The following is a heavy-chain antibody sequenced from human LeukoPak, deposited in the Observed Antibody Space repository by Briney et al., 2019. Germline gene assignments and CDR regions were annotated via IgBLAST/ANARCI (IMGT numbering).Heavy chain of an antibody. Sequence: SETLSLTCTVSGGSISSYYWSWIRQPPGKGLEWIGEINHSGSTNYNPSLKSRVTISVDKSKNQLSLKLISVTAANTAVYFCARGTSSPAAFDIWGQGTMVTVSS. V-gene: IGHV4-59*12. J-gene: IGHJ3*02. CDR1: GGSISSYY. CDR2: INHSGST. CDR3: ARGTSSPAAFDI. D-gene: IGHD6-13*01.